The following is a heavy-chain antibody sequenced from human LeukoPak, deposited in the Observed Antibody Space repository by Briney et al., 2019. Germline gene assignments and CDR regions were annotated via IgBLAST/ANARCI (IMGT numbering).Heavy chain of an antibody. J-gene: IGHJ6*02. CDR1: GGSISSSGYY. D-gene: IGHD3-10*01. V-gene: IGHV4-39*01. CDR2: IYYSGST. CDR3: ARRMGTYGYFYYYGMDV. Sequence: SDTLSLTCTVSGGSISSSGYYWGWVRQPPGKGLEWIGTIYYSGSTYYNPSLMSRVTISVDTSKNQFSLKLSSVTAADTAVYYCARRMGTYGYFYYYGMDVWGQGTTVTVSS.